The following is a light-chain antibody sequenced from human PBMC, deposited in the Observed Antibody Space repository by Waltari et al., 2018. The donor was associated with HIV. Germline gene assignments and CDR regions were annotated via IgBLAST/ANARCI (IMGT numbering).Light chain of an antibody. Sequence: QSALTQPASVSGSPGQSITISCPGTSTDVGNFNLVSWYQQLPGKAPKLIIYEVSERPSGTSNRFSGSKSGNTASLTISGLQAEDEADYYCSSYVHSMTPYVFGTGTKVTVL. CDR2: EVS. V-gene: IGLV2-23*02. J-gene: IGLJ1*01. CDR3: SSYVHSMTPYV. CDR1: STDVGNFNL.